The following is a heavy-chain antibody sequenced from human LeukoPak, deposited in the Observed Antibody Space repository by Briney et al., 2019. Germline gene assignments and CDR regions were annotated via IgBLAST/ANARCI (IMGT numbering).Heavy chain of an antibody. J-gene: IGHJ6*03. Sequence: SETLSLTCAVYGGSFSGYYWSWIRQPPGKGLEWIGEINHSGSTNYNRSLKSRVTISVDTSKNQFSLKLSSVTAADTAVYYCARGRVTIFGVVIWFYYMDVWGKGTTVTVSS. D-gene: IGHD3-3*01. CDR3: ARGRVTIFGVVIWFYYMDV. V-gene: IGHV4-34*01. CDR1: GGSFSGYY. CDR2: INHSGST.